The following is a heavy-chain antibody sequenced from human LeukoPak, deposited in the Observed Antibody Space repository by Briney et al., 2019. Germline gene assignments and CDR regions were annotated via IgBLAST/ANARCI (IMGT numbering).Heavy chain of an antibody. CDR1: GYTFIAYY. Sequence: ASVKVSCKASGYTFIAYYMHWVRQAPGQGLEWMGRINPNSGGTNYAQKFQGRVTMTRDTSISTAYMELSRLRSDDTAVYYCASVVVPAAMPFDYWGQGTLVTVSS. D-gene: IGHD2-2*01. CDR3: ASVVVPAAMPFDY. J-gene: IGHJ4*02. V-gene: IGHV1-2*06. CDR2: INPNSGGT.